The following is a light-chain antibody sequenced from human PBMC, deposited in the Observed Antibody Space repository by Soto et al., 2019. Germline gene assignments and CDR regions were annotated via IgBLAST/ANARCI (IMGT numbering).Light chain of an antibody. CDR2: KAS. J-gene: IGKJ1*01. CDR1: QSISTW. CDR3: QHDNSYSEA. Sequence: DIQMTQSPSTLSSSVGERVTITCRASQSISTWLAWYQQKPGKAPKFLIYKASGLESGVPSRFSGSGSGTEFTLTISSLQPDDFATYYCQHDNSYSEAFGQGTKVDI. V-gene: IGKV1-5*03.